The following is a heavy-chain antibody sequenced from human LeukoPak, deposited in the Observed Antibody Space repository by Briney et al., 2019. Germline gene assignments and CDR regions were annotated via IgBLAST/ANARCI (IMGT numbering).Heavy chain of an antibody. CDR3: ARDKNWGFDY. V-gene: IGHV3-48*02. Sequence: GGSLRLSCAASGFTFSSYSMNWVRQAPGKGLEWVSYIRSSDTLIYYADSVKGGFTISTDNAKNSLYLQMNSLRDEDTAVYYCARDKNWGFDYWGQGTLVTVSS. CDR2: IRSSDTLI. J-gene: IGHJ4*02. D-gene: IGHD7-27*01. CDR1: GFTFSSYS.